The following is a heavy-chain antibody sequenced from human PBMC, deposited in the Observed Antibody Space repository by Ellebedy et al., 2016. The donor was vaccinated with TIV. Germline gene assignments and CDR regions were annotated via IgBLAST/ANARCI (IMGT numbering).Heavy chain of an antibody. J-gene: IGHJ4*02. CDR1: GFTFASSS. CDR2: IKSTSDGGTA. Sequence: PGGSLRLSCAASGFTFASSSMSWVRQAPGKGLEWVGRIKSTSDGGTADYAAPVKGRFTISRDDSKNTLYLQMNSLKTEDTAVYYCTTGVYGTSSATWRDHWGQGTLVTVSS. V-gene: IGHV3-15*01. CDR3: TTGVYGTSSATWRDH. D-gene: IGHD1-1*01.